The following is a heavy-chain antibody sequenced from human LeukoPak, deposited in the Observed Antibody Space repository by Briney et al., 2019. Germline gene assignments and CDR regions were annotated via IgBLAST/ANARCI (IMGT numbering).Heavy chain of an antibody. D-gene: IGHD4-17*01. V-gene: IGHV3-48*02. CDR2: ITSSSSTI. J-gene: IGHJ3*02. CDR1: GFTFRTYT. Sequence: GGSLRLSCAASGFTFRTYTMNWVRQAPGKGLEWLSYITSSSSTIYYADSVKGRSTISRDNAKNSLYLQMNSLRDEDTAVYYCARGPYGDYVDAFDIWGQGTMVTVSS. CDR3: ARGPYGDYVDAFDI.